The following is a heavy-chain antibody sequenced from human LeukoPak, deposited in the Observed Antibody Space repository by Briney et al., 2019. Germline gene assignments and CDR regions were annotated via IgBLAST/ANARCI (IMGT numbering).Heavy chain of an antibody. J-gene: IGHJ4*02. CDR2: ISSSGSTI. CDR3: ARDPGSGYEEHFDY. V-gene: IGHV3-48*03. D-gene: IGHD5-12*01. CDR1: GFTFSSYE. Sequence: GGSLRLSCAASGFTFSSYEMNWVRQAPGKGLEWVSYISSSGSTIYYADSVKGRFTISRDNAKNSLYLQMNSLRAEGTAVYYCARDPGSGYEEHFDYWGQGTLVTVSS.